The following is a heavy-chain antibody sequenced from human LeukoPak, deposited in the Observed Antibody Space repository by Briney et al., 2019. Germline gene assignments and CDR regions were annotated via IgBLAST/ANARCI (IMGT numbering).Heavy chain of an antibody. D-gene: IGHD3-22*01. CDR2: ISHLGSI. CDR1: GGSFSGHS. J-gene: IGHJ4*02. CDR3: ARHVHVSMIVVILSDYFDY. Sequence: KSSETLSLTCAVYGGSFSGHSWSWIRQAPGKGLEWIGEISHLGSINYNPSLKSRVTISADTSKNQLSLRLSSVTAADTAVYYCARHVHVSMIVVILSDYFDYWGRGTPVSVSS. V-gene: IGHV4-34*01.